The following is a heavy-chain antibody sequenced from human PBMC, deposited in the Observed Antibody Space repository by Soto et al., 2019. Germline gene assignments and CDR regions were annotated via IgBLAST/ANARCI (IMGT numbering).Heavy chain of an antibody. J-gene: IGHJ3*02. D-gene: IGHD2-15*01. V-gene: IGHV4-30-2*01. Sequence: QLQLQESGSGLVKPSQTLSLTCAVSGGSISSGGYSWSWIRQPPGKGLEWIGYIYHSGSTYYNPSLKSRVTISVDRSKNQFSLKLSSVTAADTAVYYCAREYCSGGSCTDAFDIWGQGTMVTVSS. CDR3: AREYCSGGSCTDAFDI. CDR1: GGSISSGGYS. CDR2: IYHSGST.